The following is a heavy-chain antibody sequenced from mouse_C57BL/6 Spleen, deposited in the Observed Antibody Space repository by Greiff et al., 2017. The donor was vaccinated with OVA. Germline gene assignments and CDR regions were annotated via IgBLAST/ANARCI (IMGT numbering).Heavy chain of an antibody. Sequence: EVHLVESEGGLVQPGSSMKLSCTASGFTFSDYYMAWVRQVPEKGLEWVANINYDGSSTYYLDSLKSRFIISRDNAKNILYLQMSSLKSEDTATYYCAREEGNQAWFAYWGQGTLVTVSA. J-gene: IGHJ3*01. CDR2: INYDGSST. CDR1: GFTFSDYY. D-gene: IGHD2-1*01. V-gene: IGHV5-16*01. CDR3: AREEGNQAWFAY.